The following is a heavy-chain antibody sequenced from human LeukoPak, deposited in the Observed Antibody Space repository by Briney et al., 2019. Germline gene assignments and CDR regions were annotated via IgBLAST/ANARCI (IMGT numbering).Heavy chain of an antibody. CDR3: ARGSHDSSGYYLDY. Sequence: PSETLSLTCAVYGGSFSGYYWSWIRQPPGKGLEWIGEINHSGSTNYNPSLKSRVTISVDTSKNQFSLKLSSVTAADTAVYYCARGSHDSSGYYLDYRGQGTLVTVSS. J-gene: IGHJ4*02. CDR1: GGSFSGYY. D-gene: IGHD3-22*01. V-gene: IGHV4-34*01. CDR2: INHSGST.